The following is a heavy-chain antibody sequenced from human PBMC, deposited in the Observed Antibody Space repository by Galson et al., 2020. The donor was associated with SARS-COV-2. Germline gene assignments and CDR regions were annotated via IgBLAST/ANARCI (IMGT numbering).Heavy chain of an antibody. CDR3: AKVYDVTMVVAAALGY. Sequence: GGSLRLSCAASGLTFSSFGMNWVRQAPGKGLEWVAAISGAGGNTYYADSVKGRFTISRDNPKNTLYLQMNSLRAEDTALYYCAKVYDVTMVVAAALGYWGQGTLLTVAS. J-gene: IGHJ4*02. CDR2: ISGAGGNT. D-gene: IGHD2-15*01. CDR1: GLTFSSFG. V-gene: IGHV3-23*01.